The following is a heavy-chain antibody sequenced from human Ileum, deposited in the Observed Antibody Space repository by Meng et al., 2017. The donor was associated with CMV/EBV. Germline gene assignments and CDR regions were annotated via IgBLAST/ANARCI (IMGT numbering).Heavy chain of an antibody. J-gene: IGHJ5*02. CDR2: INHSGST. CDR3: ARGACSSTTCYPGLGWFDP. V-gene: IGHV4-34*01. Sequence: FSGYYWSWIRQPPGKGLEWIGEINHSGSTNYNPSLQGRVTISVDTSKNQFSLKLSSVTAADTAVYFCARGACSSTTCYPGLGWFDPWGQGTLVTVSS. D-gene: IGHD2-2*01. CDR1: FSGYY.